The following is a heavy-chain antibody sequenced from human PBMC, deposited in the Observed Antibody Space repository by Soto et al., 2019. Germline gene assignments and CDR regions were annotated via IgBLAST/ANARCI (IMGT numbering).Heavy chain of an antibody. Sequence: SVKVSCKASGGTFSSYAISWVRQAPGQGLEWMGGIIPIFGTANYAQKFQGRVTITADESTSTAYMELSSLRSEDTAVYYCARGRLGYCSGGSCYRAFDIWGQGTMVTVSS. D-gene: IGHD2-15*01. J-gene: IGHJ3*02. CDR3: ARGRLGYCSGGSCYRAFDI. CDR1: GGTFSSYA. CDR2: IIPIFGTA. V-gene: IGHV1-69*13.